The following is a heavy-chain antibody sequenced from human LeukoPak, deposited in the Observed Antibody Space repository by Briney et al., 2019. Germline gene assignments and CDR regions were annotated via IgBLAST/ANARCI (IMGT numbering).Heavy chain of an antibody. D-gene: IGHD3-22*01. CDR2: IYPGDSDT. CDR3: ARLGDSSGYPCRGDY. V-gene: IGHV5-51*01. CDR1: GYSFTSYW. Sequence: GESLKISCKASGYSFTSYWIGWVRQMPGKGLEWMGIIYPGDSDTRYSPSFQGQVTISADKSISTAYLQWSSLKASVTAMSYCARLGDSSGYPCRGDYWGQGTLVTVSS. J-gene: IGHJ4*02.